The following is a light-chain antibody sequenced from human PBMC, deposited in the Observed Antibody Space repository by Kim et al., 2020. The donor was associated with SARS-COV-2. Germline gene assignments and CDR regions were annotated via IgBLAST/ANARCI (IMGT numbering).Light chain of an antibody. V-gene: IGKV3-15*01. CDR1: QSVSSN. CDR2: GAS. Sequence: EIVMTQSPATLSLSPGERATLSCRASQSVSSNLAWYQQKPGQAPRLLIYGASTRAPGIPASFSGSGSGTEFTLTISSLQSEDFAVYYCQQYNNWPSTFGQGTKVDIK. CDR3: QQYNNWPST. J-gene: IGKJ1*01.